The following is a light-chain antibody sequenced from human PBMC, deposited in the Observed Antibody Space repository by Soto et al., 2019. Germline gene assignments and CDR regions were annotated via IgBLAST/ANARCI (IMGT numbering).Light chain of an antibody. CDR2: DAS. Sequence: EIVLTQSPGILSLSPGERATLSCRASQSVGNDFLAWYQQKPGQAPRLLIYDASTRATDVPDRFSGSGSGADFTLTISRLEPEDFAVYYCQQYGSSPPRTFGQGTKVDIK. CDR1: QSVGNDF. CDR3: QQYGSSPPRT. J-gene: IGKJ1*01. V-gene: IGKV3-20*01.